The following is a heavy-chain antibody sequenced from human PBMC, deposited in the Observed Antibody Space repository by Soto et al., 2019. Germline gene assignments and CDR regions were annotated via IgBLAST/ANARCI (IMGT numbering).Heavy chain of an antibody. CDR2: TSXXGXT. V-gene: IGHV4-59*01. CDR1: GECSTGYE. Sequence: SGECSTGYECRSRRQLPEKGLEXIAXTSXXGXTXXXPXXXSRVTISIDTSKNQLSLKMNSMTAADTAVYYCARDMQAGFTHFFALWGKGTLVTAFS. CDR3: ARDMQAGFTHFFAL. D-gene: IGHD6-13*01. J-gene: IGHJ1*01.